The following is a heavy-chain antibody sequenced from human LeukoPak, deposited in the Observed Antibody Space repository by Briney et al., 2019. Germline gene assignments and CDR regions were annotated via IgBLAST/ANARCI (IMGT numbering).Heavy chain of an antibody. CDR1: GGSFSGYY. D-gene: IGHD1-26*01. CDR3: ARVLGYSGHNWFDP. Sequence: PSETLSLTCAVYGGSFSGYYWSWIRQPPGKGLEWIGEINHSGSTNYNPSLKSRVTISVDTSKNQFSLKLSSVTAADTAVYYCARVLGYSGHNWFDPWGQGTLVTVSS. V-gene: IGHV4-34*01. J-gene: IGHJ5*02. CDR2: INHSGST.